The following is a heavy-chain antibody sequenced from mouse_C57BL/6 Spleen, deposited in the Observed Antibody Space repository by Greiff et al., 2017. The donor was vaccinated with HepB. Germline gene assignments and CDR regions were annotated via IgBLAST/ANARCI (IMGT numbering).Heavy chain of an antibody. CDR1: GYSFTGYY. CDR2: INPSTGGT. CDR3: ARGGYYGSSPFDY. Sequence: VQLKQSGPELVKPGASVKISCKASGYSFTGYYMNWVKQSPEKSLEWIGEINPSTGGTTYNQKFKAKATLTVDKSSSTAYMQLKSLTSEDSAVYYCARGGYYGSSPFDYWGQGTTLTVSS. J-gene: IGHJ2*01. V-gene: IGHV1-42*01. D-gene: IGHD1-1*01.